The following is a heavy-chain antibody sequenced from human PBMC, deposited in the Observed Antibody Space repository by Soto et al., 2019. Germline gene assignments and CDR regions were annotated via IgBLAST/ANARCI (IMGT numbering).Heavy chain of an antibody. Sequence: QVQLQESGPGLVKPSQTLSLTCAVSGGSITGRDYSWSWIRQHTGKGLEWIGYIYYSGSTYYNPSLTSRVTISLDPPKNQFSLKLSSVTAADPAVYYFAKAVRFGELLDWFDPWGPGTLVTVAS. CDR1: GGSITGRDYS. CDR3: AKAVRFGELLDWFDP. J-gene: IGHJ5*02. CDR2: IYYSGST. V-gene: IGHV4-31*11. D-gene: IGHD3-10*01.